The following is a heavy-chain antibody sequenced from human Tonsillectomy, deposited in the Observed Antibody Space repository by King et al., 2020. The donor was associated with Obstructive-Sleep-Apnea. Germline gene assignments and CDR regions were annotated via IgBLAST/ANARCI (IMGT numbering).Heavy chain of an antibody. CDR2: IDPSDSYT. Sequence: QLVQSGAEVKKPGESLRISCKGSGYSFTSYWISWVRQMPGKGLEWMGRIDPSDSYTNYSPSFQGHVTISADKSISTAYLQWSSLKASDTAMYYCARAVAGNYYYYGMDVWGQGTTVTVSS. V-gene: IGHV5-10-1*01. D-gene: IGHD6-19*01. CDR1: GYSFTSYW. J-gene: IGHJ6*02. CDR3: ARAVAGNYYYYGMDV.